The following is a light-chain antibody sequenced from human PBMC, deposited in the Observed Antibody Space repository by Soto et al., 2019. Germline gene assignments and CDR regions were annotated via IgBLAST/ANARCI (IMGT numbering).Light chain of an antibody. Sequence: DIQMTQSPSSLSASVGDRVTITCRASQGIANYLAWYQQKPGKVPKLLIYAASTLEPGVPSRFSCSGFGTDFTLSISSLQPEDFATYYCQKYNGAPFTFGPGTKVDIK. CDR1: QGIANY. V-gene: IGKV1-27*01. CDR3: QKYNGAPFT. CDR2: AAS. J-gene: IGKJ3*01.